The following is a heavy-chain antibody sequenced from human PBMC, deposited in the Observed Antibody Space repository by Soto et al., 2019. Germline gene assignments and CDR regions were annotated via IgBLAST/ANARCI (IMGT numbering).Heavy chain of an antibody. CDR3: AREDSGSCHGGLVY. D-gene: IGHD6-13*01. Sequence: PGGSLRLSCATSGFKFSNYGMHWVRQAPGKGLEWVGVIWYDGSRQYYADSVEGRFTITRDSSKNTVYLQMDSLRGEDTAIYYCAREDSGSCHGGLVYWGQGT. CDR1: GFKFSNYG. V-gene: IGHV3-33*01. J-gene: IGHJ4*02. CDR2: IWYDGSRQ.